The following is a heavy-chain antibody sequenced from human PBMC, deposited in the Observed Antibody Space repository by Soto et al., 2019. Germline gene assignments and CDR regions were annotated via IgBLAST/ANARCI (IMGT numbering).Heavy chain of an antibody. CDR2: IISNDDK. D-gene: IGHD3-22*01. CDR1: GFSLTDTRMG. V-gene: IGHV2-26*01. CDR3: ARALFYSDSDGYYFEFDY. Sequence: SGPTLVNPTETLTLTCSVSGFSLTDTRMGVSWIRQAPGKALEWLAHIISNDDKSYSTSLKSRLTISKDTSKSQVVLRMTNMEPVDTGRYYCARALFYSDSDGYYFEFDYWGPGTLVTVSS. J-gene: IGHJ4*02.